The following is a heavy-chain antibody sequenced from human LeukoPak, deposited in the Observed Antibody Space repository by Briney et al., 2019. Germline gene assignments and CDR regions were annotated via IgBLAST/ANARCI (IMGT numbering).Heavy chain of an antibody. J-gene: IGHJ4*02. D-gene: IGHD3-10*01. CDR1: GGSFSGYY. Sequence: SETLSLTCAVYGGSFSGYYWSWIRQPPGKGLEWIGEINHSGSTNYNPSLKSRVTISVDTSKNQFSLKLSSVTAADTAVYYCARHLLWFVMTYYFDYWGQGTLVTVSS. CDR2: INHSGST. V-gene: IGHV4-34*01. CDR3: ARHLLWFVMTYYFDY.